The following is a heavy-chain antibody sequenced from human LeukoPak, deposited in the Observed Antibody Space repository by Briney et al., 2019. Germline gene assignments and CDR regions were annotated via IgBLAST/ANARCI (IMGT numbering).Heavy chain of an antibody. CDR2: ITSDSGTI. CDR3: ATAKNDH. J-gene: IGHJ4*02. CDR1: GFTFSAYS. Sequence: PGGSLRLSCAASGFTFSAYSMNWARQAPGKGLEWISYITSDSGTIYYAGSLKGRFTVSRDNAANSLYLQMNSLRAEDTALYYCATAKNDHWGQGTLVTVSS. V-gene: IGHV3-48*01.